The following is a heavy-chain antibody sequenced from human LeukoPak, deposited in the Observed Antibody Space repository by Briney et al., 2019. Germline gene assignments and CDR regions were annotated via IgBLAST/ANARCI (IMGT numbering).Heavy chain of an antibody. CDR1: GFTFSSYS. CDR2: ISSSSSYI. D-gene: IGHD2-15*01. CDR3: ARGLPSGGSCFDY. J-gene: IGHJ4*02. V-gene: IGHV3-21*01. Sequence: GGSLRLSCAASGFTFSSYSMNWVRQAPGKGLEWVSSISSSSSYIYYADSVKGRFTISRDNAKNSLYLQMNSLRAEDTAVYYCARGLPSGGSCFDYWGQGTLVTASS.